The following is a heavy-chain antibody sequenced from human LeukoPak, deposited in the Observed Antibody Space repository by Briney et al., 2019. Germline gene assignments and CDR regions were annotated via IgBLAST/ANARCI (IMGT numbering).Heavy chain of an antibody. V-gene: IGHV1-2*02. CDR2: INPNSGGT. CDR1: GYTFTGYY. CDR3: ARDRMGDCATTSCYLAY. Sequence: ASVRVSCTASGYTFTGYYMHWVRQAPGQGLEWMGWINPNSGGTNYAQKFQGRVTITRDTSINTVYMDLSSLRSDDTAVYYCARDRMGDCATTSCYLAYWGQGTQVTVSS. D-gene: IGHD2-2*01. J-gene: IGHJ4*02.